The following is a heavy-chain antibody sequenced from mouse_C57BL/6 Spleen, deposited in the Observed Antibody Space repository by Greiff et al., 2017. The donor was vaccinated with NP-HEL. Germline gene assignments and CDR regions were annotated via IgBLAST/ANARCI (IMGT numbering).Heavy chain of an antibody. Sequence: QVQLQQSGAELVKPGASVKLSCKASGYTFTSYWMHWVKQRPGQGLEWIGMIHPNSGSTNYNEKFKSKATLTVDKSSSTAYMQLSSLTSEDSAVYYSARLLHDGYYAMDYWGQGTSVTVSS. CDR2: IHPNSGST. J-gene: IGHJ4*01. CDR1: GYTFTSYW. CDR3: ARLLHDGYYAMDY. D-gene: IGHD2-3*01. V-gene: IGHV1-64*01.